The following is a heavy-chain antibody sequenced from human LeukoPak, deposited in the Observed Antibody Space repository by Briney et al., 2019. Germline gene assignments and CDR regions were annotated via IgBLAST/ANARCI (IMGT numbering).Heavy chain of an antibody. V-gene: IGHV3-23*01. D-gene: IGHD4-17*01. CDR3: ARDPNGDYIGAFDF. Sequence: GGSLRLSCAASGFTFNNYAMRWVRQAQGQGLEWVSAITGGGRTYYSDSVKGRFTISRDNSKNKLYLKMNSMKAEDTALYFCARDPNGDYIGAFDFLGQGTVVTVSS. J-gene: IGHJ3*01. CDR1: GFTFNNYA. CDR2: ITGGGRT.